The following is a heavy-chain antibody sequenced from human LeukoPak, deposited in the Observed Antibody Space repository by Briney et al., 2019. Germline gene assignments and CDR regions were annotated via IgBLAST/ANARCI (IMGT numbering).Heavy chain of an antibody. Sequence: SETLSLTCAVYGGSFSGYCWSWIRQPPGKGLEWIGEINHSGSTNYNPSLKSRVTLSVDTSKNQFSLKLSSVTAADTAVYYCARESGSWGTFDIWGQGTMVTVSS. V-gene: IGHV4-34*01. CDR1: GGSFSGYC. D-gene: IGHD1-26*01. J-gene: IGHJ3*02. CDR3: ARESGSWGTFDI. CDR2: INHSGST.